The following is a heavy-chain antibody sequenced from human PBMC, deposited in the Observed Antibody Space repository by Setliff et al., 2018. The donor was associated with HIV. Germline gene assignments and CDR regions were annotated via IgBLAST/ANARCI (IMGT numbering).Heavy chain of an antibody. D-gene: IGHD5-18*01. CDR3: ATSGYSYAFNWFDP. CDR1: GYSISSGYY. V-gene: IGHV4-38-2*01. CDR2: IYHNGNT. J-gene: IGHJ5*02. Sequence: SETLSLTCDVSGYSISSGYYWGWIRQPPGKGLEWIANIYHNGNTHYNPSVKSRVTISVDTSKNQFSLKLSSVTAADTAVYYCATSGYSYAFNWFDPWGQGTLVTVSS.